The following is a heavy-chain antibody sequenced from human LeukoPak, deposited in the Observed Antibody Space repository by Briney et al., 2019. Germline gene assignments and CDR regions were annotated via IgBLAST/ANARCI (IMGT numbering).Heavy chain of an antibody. J-gene: IGHJ3*02. D-gene: IGHD3-22*01. Sequence: GGSLRLSCAASGFTFSTYPMSWVRQAPGKGLEWVSSISSSSYIYYADSVKGRFTISRDNAKNSLYLQMNSLRAEDTAVYYCAREMYYYDRVGDAFDIWGQGTMVTVSS. CDR3: AREMYYYDRVGDAFDI. CDR1: GFTFSTYP. CDR2: ISSSSYI. V-gene: IGHV3-21*01.